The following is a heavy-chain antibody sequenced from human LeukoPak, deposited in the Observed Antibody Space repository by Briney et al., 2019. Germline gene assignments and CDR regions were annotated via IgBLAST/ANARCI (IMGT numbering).Heavy chain of an antibody. D-gene: IGHD3-22*01. Sequence: SVKASCKASGGTFSSYAISWVRQAPGQGLEWMGGIIPIFGTANYAQKFQGRVTITADESTSTAYMELSSLRSEDTAVYYCARGTVTMILEASAFDIWGQGTMVTVSS. CDR1: GGTFSSYA. CDR3: ARGTVTMILEASAFDI. J-gene: IGHJ3*02. V-gene: IGHV1-69*01. CDR2: IIPIFGTA.